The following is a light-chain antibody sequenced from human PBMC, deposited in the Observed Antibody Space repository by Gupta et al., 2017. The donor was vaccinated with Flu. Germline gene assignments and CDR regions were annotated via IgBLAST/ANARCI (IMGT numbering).Light chain of an antibody. CDR2: DVT. CDR3: CSFRRTTTSSYV. Sequence: QSALTQPASVSGSPGQSITISCTGTSSDIGSHNYVSWYQQHPGKAPKLMIYDVTNRPSGVSNRFSSSKSGNTASLTISGLQAEDEADYYCCSFRRTTTSSYVFGTGTEVTVL. V-gene: IGLV2-14*01. J-gene: IGLJ1*01. CDR1: SSDIGSHNY.